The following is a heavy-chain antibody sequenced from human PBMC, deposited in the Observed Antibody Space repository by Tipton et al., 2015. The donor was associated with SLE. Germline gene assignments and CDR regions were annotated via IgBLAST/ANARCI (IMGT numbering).Heavy chain of an antibody. CDR2: MFYSGTT. J-gene: IGHJ4*02. CDR1: GGSISSSSYY. Sequence: TLSLTCNVSGGSISSSSYYWGWIRQPPGKGLEWIGSMFYSGTTYYNPSLKSRFTISVDTPKNQFSLKLSSVTAADTAVYNCVRDRGYAHFDYWGQGTLVTVSS. V-gene: IGHV4-39*07. D-gene: IGHD5-12*01. CDR3: VRDRGYAHFDY.